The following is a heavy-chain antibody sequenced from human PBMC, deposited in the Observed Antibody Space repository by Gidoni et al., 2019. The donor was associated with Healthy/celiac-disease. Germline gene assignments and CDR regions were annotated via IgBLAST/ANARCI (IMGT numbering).Heavy chain of an antibody. CDR3: ARGRVGATTGAHYFDY. V-gene: IGHV3-30-3*01. CDR2: ISYDGSNK. CDR1: GFTFSSYA. D-gene: IGHD1-26*01. J-gene: IGHJ4*02. Sequence: QVQLVESGGGVVQPGWSLRLSCAASGFTFSSYAMHWVRQAPGKGLEWVAFISYDGSNKYYADSVKGRFTISRDNSKNTLYLQMNSLRAEDTAVYYCARGRVGATTGAHYFDYWGQGTLVTVSS.